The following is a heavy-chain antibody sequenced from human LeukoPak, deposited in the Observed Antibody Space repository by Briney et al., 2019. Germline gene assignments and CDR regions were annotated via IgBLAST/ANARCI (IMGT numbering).Heavy chain of an antibody. Sequence: ASVKVSCKASGYTFTSYYMHWVRQAPGQGLECMGVINPSGGSTSYVQKFQGRVTMTRDTSTSTVYMELSSLRSEDTAVYYCARSYGSGSYYRGALDYWGQGTLVTVSS. CDR1: GYTFTSYY. J-gene: IGHJ4*02. CDR2: INPSGGST. CDR3: ARSYGSGSYYRGALDY. V-gene: IGHV1-46*01. D-gene: IGHD3-10*01.